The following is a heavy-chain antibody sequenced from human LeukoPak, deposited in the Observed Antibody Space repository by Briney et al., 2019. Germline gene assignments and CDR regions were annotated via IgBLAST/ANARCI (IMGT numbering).Heavy chain of an antibody. CDR3: AKDQEAYCSGGSCYHFDY. CDR1: GFTFRNYG. V-gene: IGHV3-30*02. CDR2: IPYDGTNK. Sequence: PGGPLRLSRAPSGFTFRNYGMHWVRQAPGKGLEGVAFIPYDGTNKYHADSVKGRFTISRDNSKNTLSLQMNSLRAEDTAVYYCAKDQEAYCSGGSCYHFDYWGQGTLVTVSS. D-gene: IGHD2-15*01. J-gene: IGHJ4*02.